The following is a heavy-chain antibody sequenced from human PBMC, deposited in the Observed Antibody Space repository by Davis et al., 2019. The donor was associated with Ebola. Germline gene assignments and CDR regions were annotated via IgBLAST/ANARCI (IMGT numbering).Heavy chain of an antibody. D-gene: IGHD2-2*01. CDR1: GGSFSGYY. Sequence: MPSETLSLTCAVYGGSFSGYYWSWIRQPPGKGLEWIGEINHSGSTNYNPSLKSRVTISVDTSKNQFSLKLSSVTAADTAVYYCARGRYCSSTSCYLYYYYGMDVWGKGTTVTVSS. V-gene: IGHV4-34*01. J-gene: IGHJ6*04. CDR3: ARGRYCSSTSCYLYYYYGMDV. CDR2: INHSGST.